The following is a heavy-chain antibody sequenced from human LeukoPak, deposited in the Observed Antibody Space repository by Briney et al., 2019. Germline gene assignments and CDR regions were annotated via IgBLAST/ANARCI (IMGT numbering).Heavy chain of an antibody. CDR1: GVSISSYY. J-gene: IGHJ3*02. D-gene: IGHD6-19*01. V-gene: IGHV4-59*01. CDR3: ARDRSSGWQGSFDI. CDR2: IHYSGST. Sequence: SETLSLTCTVSGVSISSYYWSWVRQPPGKGLEWIGYIHYSGSTNYNPSLKRRVTISVDTSKNQFSLKLSSVTAADTAVYYCARDRSSGWQGSFDIWGQGTMVTVSS.